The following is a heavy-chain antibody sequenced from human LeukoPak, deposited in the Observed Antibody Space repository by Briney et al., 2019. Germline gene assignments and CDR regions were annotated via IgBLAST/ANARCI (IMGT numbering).Heavy chain of an antibody. J-gene: IGHJ4*02. V-gene: IGHV3-21*01. CDR3: ARWKGSGRGFDY. Sequence: PGGSLRLSCAASGFTFSSYSMNWVRQAPGKGLEWVSSISSSSSYIYYADSVKGRFTISRDNAKNSLYLQMNSLRAEDTAVYYCARWKGSGRGFDYWGQGTLVTVSS. CDR1: GFTFSSYS. D-gene: IGHD3-10*01. CDR2: ISSSSSYI.